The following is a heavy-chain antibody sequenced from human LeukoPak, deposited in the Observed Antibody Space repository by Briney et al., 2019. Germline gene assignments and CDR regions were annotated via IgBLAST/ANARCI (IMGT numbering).Heavy chain of an antibody. CDR3: AKRIQSAMAMGY. D-gene: IGHD5-18*01. Sequence: GGSLRLSCSASGFTFSSYGMYWVRQAPGKGLVWVAFIRYDGSDKYYAESVKGRFTISRDNSKNTLYLQMNSLRTEDTAVYYCAKRIQSAMAMGYWGQGTLVTVSS. CDR1: GFTFSSYG. J-gene: IGHJ4*02. CDR2: IRYDGSDK. V-gene: IGHV3-30*02.